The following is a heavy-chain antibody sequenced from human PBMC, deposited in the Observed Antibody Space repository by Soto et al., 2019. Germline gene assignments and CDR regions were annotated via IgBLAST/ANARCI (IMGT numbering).Heavy chain of an antibody. Sequence: QVQLQQWGAGLLKPSETLSLTCAVYGGSFSGNYWSWIRQPPGQGLELIGEINHSGRTNYNPSLTNPLNKAVEKSNNQFPLKRSSVAAAGAAVYYCARGLVVVYYGYFHLWVRGTLVAVSS. J-gene: IGHJ2*01. CDR3: ARGLVVVYYGYFHL. CDR2: INHSGRT. CDR1: GGSFSGNY. V-gene: IGHV4-34*01. D-gene: IGHD2-15*01.